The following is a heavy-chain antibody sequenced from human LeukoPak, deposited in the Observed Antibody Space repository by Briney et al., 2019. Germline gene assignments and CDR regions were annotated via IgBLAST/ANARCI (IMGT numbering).Heavy chain of an antibody. CDR2: IWYDGSNK. Sequence: HPGGSLRLSCAASGFTVSSYGMHWVRQAPGKGLEWVAVIWYDGSNKYYADSVRGRFTISRDNSKNTLYLQMNSLRAENTAVYYCARDRVAAAGTGYYFDYWGQGTLVTVSS. J-gene: IGHJ4*02. CDR1: GFTVSSYG. V-gene: IGHV3-33*01. D-gene: IGHD6-13*01. CDR3: ARDRVAAAGTGYYFDY.